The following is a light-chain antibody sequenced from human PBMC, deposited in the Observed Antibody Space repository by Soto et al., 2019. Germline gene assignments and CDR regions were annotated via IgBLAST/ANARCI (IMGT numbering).Light chain of an antibody. V-gene: IGKV3-15*01. J-gene: IGKJ1*01. CDR1: PTISRN. CDR3: HQYNGWPPT. CDR2: GTS. Sequence: EVVMPQSPVTLSVSRGGRATLSCRASPTISRNLAWYQQKPGQAPSLLIYGTSTRASGVPARFSGGGSGTEFTLTITSLQAEDFAVYYCHQYNGWPPTFGQGTKVDNK.